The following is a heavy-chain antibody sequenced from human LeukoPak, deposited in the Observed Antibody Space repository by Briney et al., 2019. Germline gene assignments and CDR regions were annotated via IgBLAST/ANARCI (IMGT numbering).Heavy chain of an antibody. D-gene: IGHD3-10*01. CDR2: ISAYNGNT. V-gene: IGHV1-18*01. Sequence: ASVKVSCKASGYTFTSYGISWVRQAPGQGLEWMGWISAYNGNTNYAQKLQGRVTMTTDTSTSTAYMELRSLRSDDTAVYYCARGRSGSYSNNWFDPWGQGTLVTVSS. J-gene: IGHJ5*02. CDR3: ARGRSGSYSNNWFDP. CDR1: GYTFTSYG.